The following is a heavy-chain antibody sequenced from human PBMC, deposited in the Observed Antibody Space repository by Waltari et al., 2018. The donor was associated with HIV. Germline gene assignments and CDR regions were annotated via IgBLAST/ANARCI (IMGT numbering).Heavy chain of an antibody. CDR2: FYYSGGD. CDR3: AISSIAVAGKGLDF. V-gene: IGHV4-39*01. D-gene: IGHD6-19*01. J-gene: IGHJ4*02. Sequence: QLQLQESGPGLVKPSETLSLTCAVSGGSLTSDNYYWAWIRLPPGKGLEWIGSFYYSGGDSYNPSLKSRATISADTSKNQFSLKLASVTATDTAMYYCAISSIAVAGKGLDFWGQGALVTVSA. CDR1: GGSLTSDNYY.